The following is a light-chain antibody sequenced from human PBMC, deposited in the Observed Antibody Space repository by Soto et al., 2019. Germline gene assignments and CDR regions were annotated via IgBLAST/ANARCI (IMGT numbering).Light chain of an antibody. V-gene: IGLV2-14*01. Sequence: QSVLIQPASVSGSPGQSITISCTGTSTDVGSCNYVSWYQQYPGKAPKLLIYEVTYRPSGLSHRFSGSKSGNTASLTISGLQAEDEADYYCSSCKSSNTLYVFGSGTKVTVL. J-gene: IGLJ1*01. CDR1: STDVGSCNY. CDR3: SSCKSSNTLYV. CDR2: EVT.